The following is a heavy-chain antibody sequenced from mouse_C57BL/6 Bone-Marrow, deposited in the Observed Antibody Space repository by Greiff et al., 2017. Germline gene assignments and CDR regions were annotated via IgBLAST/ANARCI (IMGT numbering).Heavy chain of an antibody. V-gene: IGHV5-6*01. CDR2: ISSGGSYT. J-gene: IGHJ4*01. CDR1: GFTFSSYG. Sequence: EVMLVESGGDLVKPGGSLKLSCAASGFTFSSYGMSWVRQTPDKRLEWVATISSGGSYTYYPDSVKGRFTLSRDNAKNTLYLQMSSLKSEDTAMYYCARHRVAMDYWGQGTSVTVSS. CDR3: ARHRVAMDY.